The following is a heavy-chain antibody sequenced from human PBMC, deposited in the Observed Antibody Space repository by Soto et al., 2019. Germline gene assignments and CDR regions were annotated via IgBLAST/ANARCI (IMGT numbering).Heavy chain of an antibody. J-gene: IGHJ1*01. CDR3: ARLNWDKVIPTAGPGWFFHH. CDR1: GYSFTNYW. V-gene: IGHV5-51*01. CDR2: ICPGDSDT. Sequence: GESLKISCKGSGYSFTNYWIGWVRQMPGKGLEWMGIICPGDSDTRYSPSFQGQVTISADKSINTAYLQWSSLKASDTAIYYCARLNWDKVIPTAGPGWFFHHWGQGTLFT. D-gene: IGHD6-13*01.